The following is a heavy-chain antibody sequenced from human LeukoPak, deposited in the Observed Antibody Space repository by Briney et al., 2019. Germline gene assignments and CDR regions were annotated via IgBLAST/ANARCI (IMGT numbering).Heavy chain of an antibody. CDR1: DGSISSYY. CDR2: IYYSGST. CDR3: ARVDSSGWPYYFDY. Sequence: SETLSLTCTVSDGSISSYYWSWIRQPPGKGLEWIGYIYYSGSTNYNPSLKSRVTISVDMSRNQFPLKLSSVTAADTAVYYCARVDSSGWPYYFDYWGQGTPVTVSS. V-gene: IGHV4-59*01. J-gene: IGHJ4*02. D-gene: IGHD6-19*01.